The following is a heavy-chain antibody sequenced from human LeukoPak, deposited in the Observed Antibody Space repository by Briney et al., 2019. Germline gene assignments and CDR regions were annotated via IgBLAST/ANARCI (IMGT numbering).Heavy chain of an antibody. CDR1: GGSIYSYY. CDR2: IYYSGST. D-gene: IGHD1-26*01. Sequence: SETLSLTCTVSGGSIYSYYWSWIRQSPGEGLEWIGYIYYSGSTSYRPSLKSRATISVDRSSNQFSLRLRSVTAADTAVYYCASLRPPVVGATWVDYWGQGILVTVSS. V-gene: IGHV4-59*08. CDR3: ASLRPPVVGATWVDY. J-gene: IGHJ4*02.